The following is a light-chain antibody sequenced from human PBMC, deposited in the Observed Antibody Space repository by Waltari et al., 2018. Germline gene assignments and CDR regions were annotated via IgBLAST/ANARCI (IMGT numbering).Light chain of an antibody. Sequence: EIVLTQSTDTLSLSPGERATLSCRASQSISTYLAWYQQRPGQAPRLLIYDASNRSTGITAMFSGSGSGTDFTLTISILEPEDFAVYYCQQRSNLWTFGQGTNVEI. V-gene: IGKV3-11*01. CDR3: QQRSNLWT. J-gene: IGKJ1*01. CDR2: DAS. CDR1: QSISTY.